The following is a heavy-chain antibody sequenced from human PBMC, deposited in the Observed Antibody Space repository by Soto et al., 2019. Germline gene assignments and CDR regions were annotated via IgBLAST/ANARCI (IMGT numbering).Heavy chain of an antibody. CDR3: AKDIREEQWVGTHGFDI. CDR2: ISWNSSSI. CDR1: GFTFDDYA. Sequence: EVQLVESGGGLVQPGRSLRLSCAASGFTFDDYAMHWVRQAPGKGLEWVSGISWNSSSIGYADSVKGRFTISRDNAKNSLYLQMNSLRAEDTALYYCAKDIREEQWVGTHGFDIWGQGTMVTVSS. J-gene: IGHJ3*02. V-gene: IGHV3-9*01. D-gene: IGHD6-19*01.